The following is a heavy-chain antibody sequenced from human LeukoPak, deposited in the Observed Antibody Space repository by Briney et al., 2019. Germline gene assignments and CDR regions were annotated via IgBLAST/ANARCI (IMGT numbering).Heavy chain of an antibody. V-gene: IGHV4-4*07. CDR2: IYTSGST. J-gene: IGHJ6*03. D-gene: IGHD3-16*01. CDR3: ARLVKYDYVWGSYSLGADYYYYMDV. CDR1: GGSISSYY. Sequence: SETLSLTCTVSGGSISSYYWSWIRQPAGKGLEWIGRIYTSGSTNYNPSLKSRVTISVDMSKPQFYLELSSVTAADTAVYYCARLVKYDYVWGSYSLGADYYYYMDVWGKGTTVTISS.